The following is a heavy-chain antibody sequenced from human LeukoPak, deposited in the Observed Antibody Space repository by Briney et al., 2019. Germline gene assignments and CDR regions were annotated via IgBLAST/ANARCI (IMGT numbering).Heavy chain of an antibody. J-gene: IGHJ4*02. D-gene: IGHD6-13*01. CDR1: GFTFSSYR. V-gene: IGHV3-7*03. CDR3: ARSLPYGTTWYGRSDF. Sequence: GGSLRLSCAASGFTFSSYRMNWVRQAPGKGLEWVANIRQDGDTKYYVDSVKGRFTISRDNAMNSLYLQMNSLRAEDTAIYYCARSLPYGTTWYGRSDFWGQGTLVTVSS. CDR2: IRQDGDTK.